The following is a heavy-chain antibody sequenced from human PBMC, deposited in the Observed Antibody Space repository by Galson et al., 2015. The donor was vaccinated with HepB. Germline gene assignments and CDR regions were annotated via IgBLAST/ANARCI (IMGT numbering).Heavy chain of an antibody. V-gene: IGHV1-69*13. CDR2: IIPIFGTA. J-gene: IGHJ3*02. Sequence: SVKVSCKASGGTFSSYAISWVRQAPGQGLEWMGGIIPIFGTANDAQKFQGRVTITADESTSTAYMELSSLRSEDTAVYYCARGFSDGYNLGGFPDERDAFVIWGQGTVVTVSS. CDR3: ARGFSDGYNLGGFPDERDAFVI. D-gene: IGHD5-24*01. CDR1: GGTFSSYA.